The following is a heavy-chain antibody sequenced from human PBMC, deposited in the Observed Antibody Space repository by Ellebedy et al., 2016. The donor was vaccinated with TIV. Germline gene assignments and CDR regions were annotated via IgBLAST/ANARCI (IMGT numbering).Heavy chain of an antibody. J-gene: IGHJ6*02. CDR3: ARDCRGGSCQDYYGMDV. CDR1: GYTFTGYY. V-gene: IGHV1-2*02. Sequence: ASVKVSCKASGYTFTGYYMHWVRQAPGQGLEWMGWINPNSGGTNYAQKFQGRVTMTRDTSISIAYMELSRLRSDDTAVYYCARDCRGGSCQDYYGMDVWGQGTTVTVSS. CDR2: INPNSGGT. D-gene: IGHD2-15*01.